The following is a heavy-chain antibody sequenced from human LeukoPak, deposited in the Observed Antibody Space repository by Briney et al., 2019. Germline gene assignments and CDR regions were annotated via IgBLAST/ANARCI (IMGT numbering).Heavy chain of an antibody. CDR1: GYSFSSYG. D-gene: IGHD3-22*01. CDR2: ISAYNGNT. V-gene: IGHV1-18*01. Sequence: ASVEVSCKASGYSFSSYGFSGVRQAPGQGVEWLGWISAYNGNTNYAQQLQGRVTMTTDTSTSTANMELRCLRSDDTAVYYCARAQPEYYDSRGRNPLDYWGQGTLVTVSS. CDR3: ARAQPEYYDSRGRNPLDY. J-gene: IGHJ4*02.